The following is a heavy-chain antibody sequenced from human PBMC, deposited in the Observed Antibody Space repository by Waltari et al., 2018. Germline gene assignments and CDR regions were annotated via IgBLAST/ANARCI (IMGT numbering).Heavy chain of an antibody. CDR1: GFTFSCCW. V-gene: IGHV3-7*01. Sequence: EVHLVDSGGGLVQPGGSLRLSCAAAGFTFSCCWMSWVRQTPGKGLEWVANIKQDGSEKYYVDSVEGRFTISRDNAKNSLYLQMNSLRAEDTAVYYCVKYSGYDPAVYEYWGQGTLVAVTS. D-gene: IGHD5-12*01. CDR2: IKQDGSEK. J-gene: IGHJ4*02. CDR3: VKYSGYDPAVYEY.